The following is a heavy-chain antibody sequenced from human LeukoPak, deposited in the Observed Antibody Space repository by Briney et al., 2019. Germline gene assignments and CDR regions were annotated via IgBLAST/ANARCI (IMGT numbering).Heavy chain of an antibody. D-gene: IGHD3-3*01. Sequence: ASVKVSCKASGYTLTSYDINWVRQATGQGLEWMGWMNPNSGNTGYAQKFQGRVTMTRNTSISTAYMELSSLRSEDTAVYYCARVCSYYDFWSGSNWFDPWGQGTLVTVSS. CDR1: GYTLTSYD. V-gene: IGHV1-8*01. CDR2: MNPNSGNT. J-gene: IGHJ5*02. CDR3: ARVCSYYDFWSGSNWFDP.